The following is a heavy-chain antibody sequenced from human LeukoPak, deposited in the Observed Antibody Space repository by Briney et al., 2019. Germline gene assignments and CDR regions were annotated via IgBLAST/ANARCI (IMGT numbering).Heavy chain of an antibody. CDR2: ISYDGSNK. Sequence: GGSLRLSCAASGFTFSSYAMHWVRQAPGKGLEWVAVISYDGSNKYYADSVKGRFTISRDNSKNTLYLQMNSLRAEDTAVYYCARETMYYDFWSGYHTPSNSDYWGQGTLVTVSS. D-gene: IGHD3-3*01. CDR3: ARETMYYDFWSGYHTPSNSDY. J-gene: IGHJ4*02. CDR1: GFTFSSYA. V-gene: IGHV3-30-3*01.